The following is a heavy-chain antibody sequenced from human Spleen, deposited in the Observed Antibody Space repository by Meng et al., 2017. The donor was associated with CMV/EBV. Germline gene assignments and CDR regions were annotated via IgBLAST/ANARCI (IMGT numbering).Heavy chain of an antibody. Sequence: LQLQRWVAGLLKPSETLSLTCAVYGGSFSVYYWSWIRQPPGKGLEWIGEINHSGSTNYNPSLKSRVTMSVDTSKNQFSLKLSSVTAADTAVYYCARELSWFDPWGQGTLVTVSS. CDR3: ARELSWFDP. CDR1: GGSFSVYY. CDR2: INHSGST. J-gene: IGHJ5*02. V-gene: IGHV4-34*01.